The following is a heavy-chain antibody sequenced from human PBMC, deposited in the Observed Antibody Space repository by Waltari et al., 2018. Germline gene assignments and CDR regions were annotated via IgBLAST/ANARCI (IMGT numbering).Heavy chain of an antibody. J-gene: IGHJ4*02. D-gene: IGHD2-2*01. V-gene: IGHV3-49*04. CDR3: SRGRTETGAKYYFDF. Sequence: EVQLAASGGGLVQPGRSLTLSCISSGFIFGDSGMPWVRQAPGQGLEWVAFTRSYRFGGAPEYAASVKGIFTVSRDDSKSIAYLQMNSLTTEDTAVYYCSRGRTETGAKYYFDFWGQGTLVTVSS. CDR1: GFIFGDSG. CDR2: TRSYRFGGAP.